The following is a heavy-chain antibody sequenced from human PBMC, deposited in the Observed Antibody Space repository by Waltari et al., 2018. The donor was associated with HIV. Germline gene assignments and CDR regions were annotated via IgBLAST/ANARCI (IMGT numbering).Heavy chain of an antibody. J-gene: IGHJ5*02. D-gene: IGHD3-3*01. Sequence: EVQLVQSGAEVKKPGESLRISCKGSGYSFTSYWISWVRQMPGKGRGWMGMIGPRDSYTNYSPSFQGHVTISADKSISTAYRQWSSLKASDTAMYYCARHVLSHLPDFWSGYEFDPWGQGTLVTVSS. CDR2: IGPRDSYT. CDR1: GYSFTSYW. CDR3: ARHVLSHLPDFWSGYEFDP. V-gene: IGHV5-10-1*01.